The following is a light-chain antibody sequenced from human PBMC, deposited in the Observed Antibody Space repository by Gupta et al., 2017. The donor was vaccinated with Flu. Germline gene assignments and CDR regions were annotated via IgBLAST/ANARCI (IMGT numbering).Light chain of an antibody. V-gene: IGKV1-5*03. Sequence: KKPVRAPKSLLYKPSSLVTGVPSTFTGSGSRTEFSLTISSLQPHDFATYYCQQYRSSPWTFGQGTKVEIK. CDR2: KPS. J-gene: IGKJ1*01. CDR3: QQYRSSPWT.